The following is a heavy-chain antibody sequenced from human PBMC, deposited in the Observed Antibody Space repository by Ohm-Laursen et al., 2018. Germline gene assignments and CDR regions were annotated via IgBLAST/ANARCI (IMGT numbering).Heavy chain of an antibody. CDR2: INHSGST. J-gene: IGHJ6*02. CDR1: GGSFSGYY. V-gene: IGHV4-34*01. CDR3: ARGGRRYYYYYGMDV. Sequence: SETLSLTWAVYGGSFSGYYWSWIRQPPGKGLEWIGEINHSGSTNYNPSLKSRVTISVDTSKNQFSLKLSSVTAADTAVYYCARGGRRYYYYYGMDVWGQGTTVTVSS.